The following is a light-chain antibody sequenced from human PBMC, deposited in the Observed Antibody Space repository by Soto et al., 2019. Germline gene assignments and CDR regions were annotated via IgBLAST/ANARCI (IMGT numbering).Light chain of an antibody. V-gene: IGLV1-40*01. CDR2: GNS. Sequence: QSVLTQQPSVSGAPGQRVTISCTGSSSNTGAGYDVHWYQQLPGTAPKLLIYGNSNRPSGVPDRFSGSKSGTSASLAITGLQAEDEADYYCQSYDSSLSGSGVFGTGTKLTVL. J-gene: IGLJ1*01. CDR1: SSNTGAGYD. CDR3: QSYDSSLSGSGV.